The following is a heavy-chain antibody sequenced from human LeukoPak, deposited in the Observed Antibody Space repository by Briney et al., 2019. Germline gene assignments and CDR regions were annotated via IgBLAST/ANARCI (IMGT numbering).Heavy chain of an antibody. Sequence: GGSLRLSCAASGFTFSSYAMSWVRQAPGKGLEWVSAISGSGGSTYYADSVKGRFTISRDNSKNTLYLQMNSLRAEDTAVYYVAAVHNHRLPSPLDSWGKETWSPSPQ. J-gene: IGHJ5*01. D-gene: IGHD1-14*01. CDR3: AAVHNHRLPSPLDS. V-gene: IGHV3-23*01. CDR1: GFTFSSYA. CDR2: ISGSGGST.